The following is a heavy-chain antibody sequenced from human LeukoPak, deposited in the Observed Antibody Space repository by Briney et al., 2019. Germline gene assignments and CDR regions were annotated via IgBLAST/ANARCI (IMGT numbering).Heavy chain of an antibody. D-gene: IGHD6-19*01. V-gene: IGHV1-2*06. Sequence: GASVKVSCKASGYTFTGYYMHWVRQAPGQGLGWMGRINPNSGGTNYAQKFQGRVTMTRDTSISTAYMELSRLRSDDTAVYYCARMSIAVAGTPFDCWGQGTLVTVSS. J-gene: IGHJ4*02. CDR2: INPNSGGT. CDR1: GYTFTGYY. CDR3: ARMSIAVAGTPFDC.